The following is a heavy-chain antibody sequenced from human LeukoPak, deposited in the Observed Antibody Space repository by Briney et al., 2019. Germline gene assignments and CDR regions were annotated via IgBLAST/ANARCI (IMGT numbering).Heavy chain of an antibody. CDR3: ARDYVGNYFDY. CDR1: GFTFSDYY. J-gene: IGHJ4*02. Sequence: GGSLRLSCAASGFTFSDYYMSWIRQAPGKGLEWVSYISSSGSSISYADSVKGRFTISRDNAKNSLYLQMNSLRADDTAGYYCARDYVGNYFDYWGQGTLVTVSP. V-gene: IGHV3-11*01. D-gene: IGHD4-23*01. CDR2: ISSSGSSI.